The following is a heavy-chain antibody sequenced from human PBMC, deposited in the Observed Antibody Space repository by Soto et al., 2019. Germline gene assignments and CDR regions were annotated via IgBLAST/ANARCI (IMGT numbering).Heavy chain of an antibody. V-gene: IGHV3-23*01. CDR1: GFTFSSYA. J-gene: IGHJ3*02. Sequence: GGSLRLSCAASGFTFSSYAMSWVRQAPGKGLEWVSAIRCSGGSTYYADSVKGRFNISRDNSKNTLYLQMNSLRAEDTAVYYCAKDKDIVVVVADTRAFYXWGQGTMFTVS. D-gene: IGHD2-15*01. CDR3: AKDKDIVVVVADTRAFYX. CDR2: IRCSGGST.